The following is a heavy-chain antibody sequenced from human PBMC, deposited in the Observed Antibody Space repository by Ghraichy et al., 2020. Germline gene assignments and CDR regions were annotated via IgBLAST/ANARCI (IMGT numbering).Heavy chain of an antibody. CDR3: AREVAGALRFDP. V-gene: IGHV3-13*01. D-gene: IGHD6-19*01. Sequence: GGSLRLSCAASGFTFSSYDMHWVRQATGKGLEWVSAIGTAGDTYYPGSVKGRFTISRENAKNSLYLQMNSLRAGDTAVYYCAREVAGALRFDPWGQGTLVTVSS. CDR2: IGTAGDT. CDR1: GFTFSSYD. J-gene: IGHJ5*02.